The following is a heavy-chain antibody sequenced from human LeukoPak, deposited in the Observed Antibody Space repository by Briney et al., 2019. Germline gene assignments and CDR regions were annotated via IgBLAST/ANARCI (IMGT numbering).Heavy chain of an antibody. Sequence: ASVKVSCKASGYTCTVYYMSWVRQAPGQALEWMGWINPNSGGTKYAQKFQGRVTMTRDTSISTAYMELSRLRSDDTAMYYCARGEIRFDWFDPWGQGTLVTISS. CDR2: INPNSGGT. CDR1: GYTCTVYY. J-gene: IGHJ5*02. V-gene: IGHV1-2*02. CDR3: ARGEIRFDWFDP.